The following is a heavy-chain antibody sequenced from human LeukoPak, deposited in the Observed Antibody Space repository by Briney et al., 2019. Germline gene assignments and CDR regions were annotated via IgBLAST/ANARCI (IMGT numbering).Heavy chain of an antibody. CDR2: ISSNGRST. Sequence: PGGSLRLSCAASGFTFSDYSMRWVRQAPGKGLEYVSAISSNGRSTYYADSVKGRFTISRDSSKNTLYLQMGSLRPEDMAVYYCARVVSDGWFDPWGQGTLVTVSS. D-gene: IGHD2-21*01. CDR3: ARVVSDGWFDP. CDR1: GFTFSDYS. J-gene: IGHJ5*02. V-gene: IGHV3-64*02.